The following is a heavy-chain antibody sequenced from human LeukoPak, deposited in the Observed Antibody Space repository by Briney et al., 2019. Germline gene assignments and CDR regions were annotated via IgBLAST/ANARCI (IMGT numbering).Heavy chain of an antibody. Sequence: GGTLRLSCAASGFTFSSYGMHWVRQAPGKGLEWVAGIWYDGSNKYYADSVKGRFTISRDNSKNTLYLQMNSLRAEDTAVYYCARAITFGGVIVDRGGFDYWGQGTLVTVSS. D-gene: IGHD3-16*02. V-gene: IGHV3-33*01. CDR2: IWYDGSNK. CDR3: ARAITFGGVIVDRGGFDY. J-gene: IGHJ4*02. CDR1: GFTFSSYG.